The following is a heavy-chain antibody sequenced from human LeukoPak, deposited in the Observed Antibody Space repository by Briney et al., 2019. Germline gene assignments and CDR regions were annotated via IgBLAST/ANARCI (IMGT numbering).Heavy chain of an antibody. J-gene: IGHJ4*02. D-gene: IGHD6-13*01. CDR1: GFTFNSYW. Sequence: GGSLRLSCAASGFTFNSYWMSWVSQDPGKELEWVANVQQEGSEKYYVDSVKGRFIISRDNAKNSVYLQMNSLRAEDTATYYCATTLNVATAGYFWGQGTLVTVSS. CDR3: ATTLNVATAGYF. CDR2: VQQEGSEK. V-gene: IGHV3-7*01.